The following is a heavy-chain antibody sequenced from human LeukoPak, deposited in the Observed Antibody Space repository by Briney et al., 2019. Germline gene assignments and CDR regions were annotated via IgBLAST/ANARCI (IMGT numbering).Heavy chain of an antibody. D-gene: IGHD6-13*01. CDR3: ARFASSSSWPSLDY. V-gene: IGHV1-2*02. J-gene: IGHJ4*02. Sequence: ASVKVSCKASGYTFTGYYMHWVRQAPGQGLEWMGWINPNIGGTNYAQKFQGRVTMTRDTSISTAYMELCRLRSDDTAVYYCARFASSSSWPSLDYWGQGTLVTVSS. CDR2: INPNIGGT. CDR1: GYTFTGYY.